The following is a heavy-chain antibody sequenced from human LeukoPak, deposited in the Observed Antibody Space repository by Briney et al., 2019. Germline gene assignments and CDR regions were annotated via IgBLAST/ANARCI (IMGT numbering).Heavy chain of an antibody. D-gene: IGHD4-17*01. J-gene: IGHJ4*02. CDR1: GFTVSSNY. Sequence: GGSLRLSCAASGFTVSSNYMSWVRQAPGKGLEWVSVIYSGGTTYYADSVKGRFTISRDNSKNTLYLQMNSLKAEDTAVYYCARVTVTIRGYYFDYWAREPWSPSPQ. CDR3: ARVTVTIRGYYFDY. CDR2: IYSGGTT. V-gene: IGHV3-53*01.